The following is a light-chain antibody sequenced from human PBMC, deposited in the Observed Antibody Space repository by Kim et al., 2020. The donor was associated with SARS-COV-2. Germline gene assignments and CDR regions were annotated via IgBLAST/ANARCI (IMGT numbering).Light chain of an antibody. V-gene: IGKV3-15*01. J-gene: IGKJ1*01. Sequence: VSPGDRATLSCTASQSVSSDLAWYQHKPGQAPRLLISGASVRATGIPARFSGGGSGTDFTLTISSLQSEDFAVYYCQQYNKWPRTFGQGTKVEIK. CDR2: GAS. CDR1: QSVSSD. CDR3: QQYNKWPRT.